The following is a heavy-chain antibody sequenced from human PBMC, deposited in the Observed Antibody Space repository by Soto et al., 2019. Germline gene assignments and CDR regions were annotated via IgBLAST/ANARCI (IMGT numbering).Heavy chain of an antibody. CDR3: ARDRSLPGLTP. Sequence: APVKFSYKSSGYTFTSYYMQWVRQAPGQGLEWMGIINPSGGSTSYAQKFQGRVIMTRDTSTSTVYMELSSLRSEDTAVYYCARDRSLPGLTPWGQGTLVTVSS. CDR2: INPSGGST. D-gene: IGHD3-9*01. V-gene: IGHV1-46*01. CDR1: GYTFTSYY. J-gene: IGHJ5*02.